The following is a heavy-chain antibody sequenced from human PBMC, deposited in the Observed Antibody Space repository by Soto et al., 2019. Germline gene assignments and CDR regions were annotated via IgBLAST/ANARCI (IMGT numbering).Heavy chain of an antibody. V-gene: IGHV4-59*01. CDR2: IYYSGST. CDR3: AMSEYYDFWSGYYDYYYYGMDV. Sequence: SETLSLTCTVSGGSISSYYWSWIRQPPGKRLEWIGYIYYSGSTNYNPSLKSRVTISVDTSKNQFSLKLSSVTAADTAVYYCAMSEYYDFWSGYYDYYYYGMDVWRQATTVTVSS. D-gene: IGHD3-3*01. J-gene: IGHJ6*02. CDR1: GGSISSYY.